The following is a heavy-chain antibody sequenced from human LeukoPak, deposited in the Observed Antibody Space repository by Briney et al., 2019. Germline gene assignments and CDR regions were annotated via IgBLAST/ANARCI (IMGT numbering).Heavy chain of an antibody. J-gene: IGHJ3*02. CDR1: GYTFTRYG. CDR3: ARGRTHRYYYDSSGYYGGAFDI. V-gene: IGHV1-18*01. CDR2: ISGYNGNT. Sequence: ASVKVSCKASGYTFTRYGISWVRQAPGQGLEWMGWISGYNGNTKYAQKLQGRVTMTTDTSTSTAYMELRSLRSDDTAVYYCARGRTHRYYYDSSGYYGGAFDIWGQGTMVTVSS. D-gene: IGHD3-22*01.